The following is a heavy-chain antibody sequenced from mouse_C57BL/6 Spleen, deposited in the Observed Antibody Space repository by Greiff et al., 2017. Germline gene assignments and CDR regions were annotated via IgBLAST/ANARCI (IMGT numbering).Heavy chain of an antibody. V-gene: IGHV1-82*01. J-gene: IGHJ2*01. CDR1: GYAFSSSW. CDR3: ARARGDYDYYFDY. D-gene: IGHD2-4*01. CDR2: IYPGDGDT. Sequence: VQLQQSGPELVKPGASVKISCKASGYAFSSSWMNWVKQRPGKGLEWIGRIYPGDGDTNYNGKFKGKATLTADKSSSTAYMQLSSLTSEDSAVYFCARARGDYDYYFDYGGQGTTLTVSS.